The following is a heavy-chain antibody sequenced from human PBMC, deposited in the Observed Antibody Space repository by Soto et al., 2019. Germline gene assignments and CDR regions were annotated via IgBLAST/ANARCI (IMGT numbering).Heavy chain of an antibody. CDR2: IYYSGST. Sequence: QVQLQESGPGLVKPSQTLSLTCTVSGGSISSGDYYWSWIRQPPGKGLEWIGYIYYSGSTYYNPSLKSRVTISVDTSKNPFSLKLSSVTAADTAVYYCARGPDCSGGSCYFDYWGQGTLVTVSS. J-gene: IGHJ4*02. D-gene: IGHD2-15*01. V-gene: IGHV4-30-4*01. CDR1: GGSISSGDYY. CDR3: ARGPDCSGGSCYFDY.